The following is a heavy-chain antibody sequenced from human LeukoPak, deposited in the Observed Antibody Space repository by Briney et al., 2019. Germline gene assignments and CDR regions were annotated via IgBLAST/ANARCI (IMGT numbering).Heavy chain of an antibody. CDR1: GYAFKKYA. D-gene: IGHD6-19*01. J-gene: IGHJ4*02. CDR2: ISTYNGDT. V-gene: IGHV1-18*01. CDR3: TRDPSNSSGWYIYFDY. Sequence: SVKVSCKASGYAFKKYAISWVRQAPGQGLEWLRWISTYNGDTNYAQTFKGRVTMTTDTSTSTAYMELRSLRSDDTAVYYCTRDPSNSSGWYIYFDYWGQGALVTVSS.